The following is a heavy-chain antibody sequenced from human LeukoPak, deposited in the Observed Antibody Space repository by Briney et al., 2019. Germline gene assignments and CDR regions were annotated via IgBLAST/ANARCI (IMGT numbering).Heavy chain of an antibody. CDR2: VSGYNVNT. D-gene: IGHD2-15*01. J-gene: IGHJ4*02. V-gene: IGHV1-18*01. CDR1: GYTFTSYG. Sequence: GASVKVSCKASGYTFTSYGISWVRQAPGQGLEWMGWVSGYNVNTNYAQKLQGRVTMTTDTITRTAYMELRSLRSDDTAVYYCAREGYCSGGTCYSGSIDYWGQGTLVTVSS. CDR3: AREGYCSGGTCYSGSIDY.